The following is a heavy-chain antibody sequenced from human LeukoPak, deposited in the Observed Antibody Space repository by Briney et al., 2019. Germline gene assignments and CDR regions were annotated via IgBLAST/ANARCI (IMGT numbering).Heavy chain of an antibody. J-gene: IGHJ1*01. Sequence: GGSLRLSCAASGFTFGTYWMSWVRQAPGKGLEWVSSISSGSSYIYYADSVQGRFTISRDNAKNSLFLQMNSLRAEDTAVYYCARGYSSGLYGAEYFQDWGLGTLVTVSS. V-gene: IGHV3-21*01. CDR2: ISSGSSYI. CDR3: ARGYSSGLYGAEYFQD. D-gene: IGHD6-19*01. CDR1: GFTFGTYW.